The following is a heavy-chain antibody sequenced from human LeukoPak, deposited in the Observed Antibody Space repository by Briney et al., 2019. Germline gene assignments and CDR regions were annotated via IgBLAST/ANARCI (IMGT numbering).Heavy chain of an antibody. J-gene: IGHJ5*02. CDR1: GGSISSYY. D-gene: IGHD3-10*01. Sequence: SETLSLTCTVSGGSISSYYWSWIRQPAGKGLEWIGRIYTSGSTNYNPSLKSRVTMSVDTSKNQFSLKLSSVTAADTAVYYCARDGLMVRGVITTGNWFDPWGQGTLVTVSS. CDR3: ARDGLMVRGVITTGNWFDP. V-gene: IGHV4-4*07. CDR2: IYTSGST.